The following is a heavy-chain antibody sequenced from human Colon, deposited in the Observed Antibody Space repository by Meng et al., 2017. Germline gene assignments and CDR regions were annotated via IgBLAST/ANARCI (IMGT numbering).Heavy chain of an antibody. CDR2: IYLGGSP. CDR1: GGSISSSQW. Sequence: QRQLQESGPGLVEPSGTLSPTCEVSGGSISSSQWWSWVRQPPGKGLEWIGQIYLGGSPAYSPSLESRITMSVDKSNNQFSLRLRSVTAADTAVYYCARHGGWHFDYWGQGTLVTVSS. CDR3: ARHGGWHFDY. D-gene: IGHD6-19*01. J-gene: IGHJ4*02. V-gene: IGHV4-4*02.